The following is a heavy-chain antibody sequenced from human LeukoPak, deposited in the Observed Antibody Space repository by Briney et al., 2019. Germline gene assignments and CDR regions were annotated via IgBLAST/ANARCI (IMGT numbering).Heavy chain of an antibody. CDR3: AKDRGYYGSVACFDY. CDR1: GFTFSSYA. J-gene: IGHJ4*02. D-gene: IGHD3-10*01. CDR2: ISGSGGST. V-gene: IGHV3-23*01. Sequence: PGGSLRLSCAASGFTFSSYAMSWVRQAPGKGLEWVSAISGSGGSTYYADSVKGRFTISRDNSKNTLYLQMNSLRAEDTAAYYCAKDRGYYGSVACFDYWGQGTLVTVSS.